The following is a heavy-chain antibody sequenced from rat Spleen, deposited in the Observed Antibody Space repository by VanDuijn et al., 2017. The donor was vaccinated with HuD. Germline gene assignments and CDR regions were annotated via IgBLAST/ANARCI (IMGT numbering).Heavy chain of an antibody. J-gene: IGHJ2*01. V-gene: IGHV5S13*01. Sequence: EVQLVESGGGLVQPGRSLKLSCAASGFTYSNYVMAWVRQAPTKGLEWVASISTGGGNTYYRDSGKGRFTISRDNAKNTLYLQMDRLRSEDTAIYYCARAGTTQFDYWGQGVMVTVSS. CDR2: ISTGGGNT. CDR1: GFTYSNYV. D-gene: IGHD1-5*01. CDR3: ARAGTTQFDY.